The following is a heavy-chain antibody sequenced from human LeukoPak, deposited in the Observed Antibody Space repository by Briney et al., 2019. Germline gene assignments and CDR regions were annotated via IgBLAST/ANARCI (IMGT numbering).Heavy chain of an antibody. CDR1: GGSISSTSYH. D-gene: IGHD6-13*01. V-gene: IGHV4-39*01. CDR3: ARVAAARTRWFDP. CDR2: IYYSGTT. Sequence: SETLSLTCTVSGGSISSTSYHWGWIRQPPGKGLDWIGTIYYSGTTYYNPSLKSRVTISVDTSKNQFSLKLSSVTAADTAVYYCARVAAARTRWFDPWGQGTLVTVSS. J-gene: IGHJ5*02.